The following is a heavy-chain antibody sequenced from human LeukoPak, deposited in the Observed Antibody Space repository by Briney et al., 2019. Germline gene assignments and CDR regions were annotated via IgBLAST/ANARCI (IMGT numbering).Heavy chain of an antibody. D-gene: IGHD3-22*01. CDR3: ATRGYYYVSDY. J-gene: IGHJ4*02. CDR1: GGSISGYY. V-gene: IGHV4-59*12. Sequence: SETLSLTCTVSGGSISGYYWTWIRQPPGKGLEWIGYIYYSGSTDYNPSLKSRVSISVDTSKNQFSLKLSSVTAADTAVYYCATRGYYYVSDYWGQGTLVTVSS. CDR2: IYYSGST.